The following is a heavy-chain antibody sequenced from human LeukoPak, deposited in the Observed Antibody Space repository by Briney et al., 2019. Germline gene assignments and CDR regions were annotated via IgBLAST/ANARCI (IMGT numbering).Heavy chain of an antibody. Sequence: PARSPRPSCAASAFTFSTHRMSWVRQAPGQGLEWVANVKQDGSEKCYGDAGKGRVTISRDNAENSLYLQMNSLRTEDTAVYYCARGFGRPWGQGTLVTVSS. CDR3: ARGFGRP. V-gene: IGHV3-7*01. J-gene: IGHJ5*02. CDR1: AFTFSTHR. CDR2: VKQDGSEK. D-gene: IGHD3-16*01.